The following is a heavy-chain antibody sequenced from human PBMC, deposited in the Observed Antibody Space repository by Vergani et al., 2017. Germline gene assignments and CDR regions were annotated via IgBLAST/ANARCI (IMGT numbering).Heavy chain of an antibody. Sequence: EVQLVESGGGVVRPGGSLRLSCAASGFTFDDYGMSWVRQAPGKGLEWVSGINWNGGSTGYADSVKGRFTISRDNAKNSLDLQMNSLRAEDTALYYCARFGVVGPRHATGCFDYWGQGTLVTVSS. CDR1: GFTFDDYG. V-gene: IGHV3-20*04. J-gene: IGHJ4*02. CDR2: INWNGGST. CDR3: ARFGVVGPRHATGCFDY. D-gene: IGHD3-16*01.